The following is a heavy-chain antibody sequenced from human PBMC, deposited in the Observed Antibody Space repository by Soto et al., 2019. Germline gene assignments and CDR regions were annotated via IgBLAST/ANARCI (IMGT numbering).Heavy chain of an antibody. CDR1: GYTFTGYY. CDR3: ASSCRCFFDY. J-gene: IGHJ4*02. D-gene: IGHD3-16*01. CDR2: INPNRCGT. Sequence: ASVKVSCKASGYTFTGYYMHWVRQAPGQGLEWMGWINPNRCGTDFAQKFQGRVTMTRDTSISTAYMEVSRLRSDVTDVYYCASSCRCFFDYWGQGTLVTVSS. V-gene: IGHV1-2*02.